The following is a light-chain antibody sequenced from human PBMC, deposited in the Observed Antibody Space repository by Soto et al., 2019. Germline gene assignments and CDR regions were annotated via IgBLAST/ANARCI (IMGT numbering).Light chain of an antibody. J-gene: IGKJ2*01. Sequence: EIVLTQSPGTLSLSPGERATLSCRASQSVSSTYLAWYQQKPGQAPRLLIYGASSRAIGIADRFSGSGSGTDFTLTISRLQPEDFATYYCKQYGISLYTFGQGTKLEVK. CDR2: GAS. CDR3: KQYGISLYT. CDR1: QSVSSTY. V-gene: IGKV3-20*01.